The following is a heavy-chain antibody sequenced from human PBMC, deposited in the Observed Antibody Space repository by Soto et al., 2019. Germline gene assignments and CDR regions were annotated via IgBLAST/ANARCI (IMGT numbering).Heavy chain of an antibody. V-gene: IGHV3-15*01. Sequence: GGSLRLSCAASGFIFSNAWMNWVRQAPGRGLEWVGRIKSKTDGGTTDYAAPVKGRFTISRDDSKTTLYLQMNSLKSEDTAVYYCTTDRFSVSPDWGLGTLVTVSS. D-gene: IGHD3-3*01. CDR1: GFIFSNAW. CDR3: TTDRFSVSPD. J-gene: IGHJ4*02. CDR2: IKSKTDGGTT.